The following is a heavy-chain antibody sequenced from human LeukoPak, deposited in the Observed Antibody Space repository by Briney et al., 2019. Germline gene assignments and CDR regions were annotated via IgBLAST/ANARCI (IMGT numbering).Heavy chain of an antibody. Sequence: ASVKVSCKASGYTFTSYYMHWVRQAPGQGLEWMGIINPSGGSTSYAQKFQGRVTMTRDMSTSTDYMELSSLRAEDTAVYYCAKPHFDYWGQGALVTVSS. J-gene: IGHJ4*02. CDR3: AKPHFDY. CDR1: GYTFTSYY. CDR2: INPSGGST. V-gene: IGHV1-46*01.